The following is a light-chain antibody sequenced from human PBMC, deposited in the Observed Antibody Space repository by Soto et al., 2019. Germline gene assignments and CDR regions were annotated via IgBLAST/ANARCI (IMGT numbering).Light chain of an antibody. CDR2: EVR. Sequence: QSALTQPAAVSGPPGQSITISCTGTSSDVGRYNYVSWYQQHPGKAPKLMIYEVRNRPSGVSNRFSASKSGNTASLTISGIQAEDEADYYCTSYTSNTTWVFGGGTKLTVL. CDR3: TSYTSNTTWV. V-gene: IGLV2-14*01. CDR1: SSDVGRYNY. J-gene: IGLJ3*02.